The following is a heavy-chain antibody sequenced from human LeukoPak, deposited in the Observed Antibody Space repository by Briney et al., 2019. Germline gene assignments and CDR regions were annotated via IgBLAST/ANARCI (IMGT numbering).Heavy chain of an antibody. J-gene: IGHJ4*02. V-gene: IGHV4-34*01. Sequence: SETLSLTCAVYGGSFSGYYWSWIRQPPGKGLEWIGEINHSGSTNYNPSLKSRVTISVDTSMNQFSLKLSSVTAADTAVYYCARGLAGSLLWFGELPYYFDYWGKGTLVTVSS. CDR1: GGSFSGYY. D-gene: IGHD3-10*01. CDR2: INHSGST. CDR3: ARGLAGSLLWFGELPYYFDY.